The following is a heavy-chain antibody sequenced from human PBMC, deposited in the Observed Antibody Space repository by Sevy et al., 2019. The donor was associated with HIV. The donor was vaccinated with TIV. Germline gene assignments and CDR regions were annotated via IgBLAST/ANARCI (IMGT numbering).Heavy chain of an antibody. V-gene: IGHV1-24*01. D-gene: IGHD5-12*01. CDR3: ATPKYVGYDYVSLDI. CDR2: FDPEDGET. Sequence: ASVKVSCKVSGYTLTKLSMHWVRQAPGKGLEWMGGFDPEDGETIYAQKFQGRVTMTEDTSTDTAYMELSSLRSEDTAVYYCATPKYVGYDYVSLDIWGQGTMVTVSS. CDR1: GYTLTKLS. J-gene: IGHJ3*02.